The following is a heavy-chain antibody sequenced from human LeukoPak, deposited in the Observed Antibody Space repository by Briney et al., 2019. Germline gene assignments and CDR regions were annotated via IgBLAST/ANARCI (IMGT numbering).Heavy chain of an antibody. CDR3: ARDFAWGSGGAPIDDNWLDP. D-gene: IGHD7-27*01. CDR1: GYIFSNYG. J-gene: IGHJ5*02. V-gene: IGHV1-18*01. CDR2: ISGHSGNT. Sequence: ASVKVSCKASGYIFSNYGITWVRQARGHGLEWMGRISGHSGNTNYAQKFQDRATMTTDTSTSTAYMELRSLRFDDTAVYYCARDFAWGSGGAPIDDNWLDPWGQGIVVTVSS.